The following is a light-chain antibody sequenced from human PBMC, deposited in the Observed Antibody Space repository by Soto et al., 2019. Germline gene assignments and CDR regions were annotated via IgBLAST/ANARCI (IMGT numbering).Light chain of an antibody. CDR2: LNSDGSH. CDR3: QTWGTGIHV. Sequence: QSVLTQSPSDSASLGAWVKLTCTLSSGHSSYAIAWHQQQPEKGPRYLMKLNSDGSHSKGDGIPDRFSGSSSGAERYLTISSLQSEDEADYYCQTWGTGIHVFGTGTKVTVL. CDR1: SGHSSYA. J-gene: IGLJ1*01. V-gene: IGLV4-69*01.